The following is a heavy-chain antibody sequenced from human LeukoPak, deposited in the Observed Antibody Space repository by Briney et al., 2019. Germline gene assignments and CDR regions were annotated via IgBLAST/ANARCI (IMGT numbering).Heavy chain of an antibody. CDR3: ARDYRYCSGGSCYSDY. J-gene: IGHJ4*02. Sequence: ASVKVSCKASGGTFSSYAISWVRQAPGQGLEWMGRIIPILGIANYAQKFQGRVTITADKSTSTAYMEPSSLRSEDTAVYYCARDYRYCSGGSCYSDYWGQGTLVTVSS. CDR2: IIPILGIA. CDR1: GGTFSSYA. D-gene: IGHD2-15*01. V-gene: IGHV1-69*04.